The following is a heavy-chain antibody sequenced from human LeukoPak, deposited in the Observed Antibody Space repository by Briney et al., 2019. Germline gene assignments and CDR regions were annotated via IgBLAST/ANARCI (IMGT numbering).Heavy chain of an antibody. CDR1: GFTVSSNY. J-gene: IGHJ6*04. V-gene: IGHV3-20*04. D-gene: IGHD3-10*01. Sequence: AGGSLRVSCAASGFTVSSNYMSWVRQVPGKGPEWVSDINWNGERIGYADSVKGRFTISRDNAQNSLYLQMTNVRADDTAFYYCASPYPNRGAGNPPNVWGRGTMVTVSS. CDR3: ASPYPNRGAGNPPNV. CDR2: INWNGERI.